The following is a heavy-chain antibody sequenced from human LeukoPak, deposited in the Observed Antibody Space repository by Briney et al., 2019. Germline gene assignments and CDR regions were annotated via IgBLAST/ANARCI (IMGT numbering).Heavy chain of an antibody. CDR2: VTA. J-gene: IGHJ6*02. CDR3: ARADIVVVPAGIHYYYGMDV. Sequence: VTANYAQKFQGRVTITADESTSTAYMELSSLRSEDTAVYYCARADIVVVPAGIHYYYGMDVWGQGATVTVSS. V-gene: IGHV1-69*01. D-gene: IGHD2-2*02.